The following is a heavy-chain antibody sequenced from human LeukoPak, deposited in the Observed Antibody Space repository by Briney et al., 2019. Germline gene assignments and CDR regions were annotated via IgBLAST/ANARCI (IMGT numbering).Heavy chain of an antibody. J-gene: IGHJ6*03. CDR1: GFTFSSYS. Sequence: GGSLRLSCAASGFTFSSYSMNWVRQAPGKGLEWVSYISSSSSTIYYADSVKGRFTISRDNAKNSLYLQMNSLRAEDTAVYYCARDGVGTTTVYYYYYMDVWGKGTTVTVSS. CDR2: ISSSSSTI. D-gene: IGHD4-11*01. V-gene: IGHV3-48*01. CDR3: ARDGVGTTTVYYYYYMDV.